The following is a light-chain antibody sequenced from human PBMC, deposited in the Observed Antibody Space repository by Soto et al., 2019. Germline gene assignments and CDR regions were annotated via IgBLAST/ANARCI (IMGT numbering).Light chain of an antibody. CDR1: QSVLYSSNNKNY. CDR3: QQYYSISFT. CDR2: WAS. J-gene: IGKJ3*01. Sequence: DIVMTQSPDSLAVSLGERATINCKSSQSVLYSSNNKNYLAWYQQKPGQPPKLLIYWASTRESGVPDRFSGSGSGTDFTLTISSLQAEDVAIYYCQQYYSISFTFGPGTKVDIK. V-gene: IGKV4-1*01.